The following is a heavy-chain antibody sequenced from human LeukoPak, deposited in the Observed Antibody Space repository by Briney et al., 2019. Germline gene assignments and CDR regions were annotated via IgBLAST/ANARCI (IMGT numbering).Heavy chain of an antibody. J-gene: IGHJ6*02. D-gene: IGHD2-2*01. CDR2: IYTSGST. V-gene: IGHV4-61*02. CDR3: ARDPERYQLPKYYCYGMDV. Sequence: PSETLSLTCTVSGGSISSGSYYWSWIRQPAGKGLEWIGRIYTSGSTNYNPSLKSRVTISVDTSKNQFSLKLSSVTAADTAVYYCARDPERYQLPKYYCYGMDVWGQGTTVTVSS. CDR1: GGSISSGSYY.